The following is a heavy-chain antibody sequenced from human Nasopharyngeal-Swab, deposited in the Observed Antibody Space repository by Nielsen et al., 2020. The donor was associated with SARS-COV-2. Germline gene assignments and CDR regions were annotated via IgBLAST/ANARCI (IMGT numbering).Heavy chain of an antibody. CDR2: ISYDGSNK. Sequence: GGSLRLSCAASGFTFSSYGMHWVRQAPGKGLEWVAVISYDGSNKYYADSVKGRFTISRDNSKNTLYLQMNSLRAEDTAVYYCARDHAYYDFWSGYYSRGPIDYWGQGTLVTVSS. J-gene: IGHJ4*02. V-gene: IGHV3-30*03. CDR1: GFTFSSYG. CDR3: ARDHAYYDFWSGYYSRGPIDY. D-gene: IGHD3-3*01.